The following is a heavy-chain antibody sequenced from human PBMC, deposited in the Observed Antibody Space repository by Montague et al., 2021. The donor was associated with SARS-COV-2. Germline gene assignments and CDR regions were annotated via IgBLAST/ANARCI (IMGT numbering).Heavy chain of an antibody. V-gene: IGHV4-34*01. CDR2: INHSGTT. CDR3: ASGGDNGSGYLDV. J-gene: IGHJ6*03. CDR1: DGSFSNFY. D-gene: IGHD1-26*01. Sequence: ETLSLTCAVFDGSFSNFYWSWIRQPPGKGLEWIGEINHSGTTYYNPSLKSRVTISVDTSRNQFSLKLNSVTAADAAVYYCASGGDNGSGYLDVWGKGTTVTVSS.